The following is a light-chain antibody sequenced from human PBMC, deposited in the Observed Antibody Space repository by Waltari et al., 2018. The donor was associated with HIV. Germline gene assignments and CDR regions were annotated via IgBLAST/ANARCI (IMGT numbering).Light chain of an antibody. V-gene: IGLV2-23*02. Sequence: ASVSGSPGQSITISCTGTSSDVGSYKVVSWYQKHPGKAPKLMIYEVSKRPSGVSNRFSGSKSGNTASLTISGLQAEDEADYYCCSYAGSTTHVFGTGTKVTVL. CDR1: SSDVGSYKV. J-gene: IGLJ1*01. CDR3: CSYAGSTTHV. CDR2: EVS.